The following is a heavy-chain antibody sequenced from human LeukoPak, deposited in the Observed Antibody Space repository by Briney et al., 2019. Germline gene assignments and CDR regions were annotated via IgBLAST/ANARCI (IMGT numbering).Heavy chain of an antibody. D-gene: IGHD3-9*01. CDR1: GYTFTSYY. J-gene: IGHJ4*02. Sequence: GASVKVSCKASGYTFTSYYMHWVRQAPGQGLEWMGIINPSGGSTSYAQKFQGRVTMTRDTSTSTVYMELSSLRSEDTAVYYCARAYYDILTGDERYYFDYWGQGTLVTVSS. V-gene: IGHV1-46*01. CDR2: INPSGGST. CDR3: ARAYYDILTGDERYYFDY.